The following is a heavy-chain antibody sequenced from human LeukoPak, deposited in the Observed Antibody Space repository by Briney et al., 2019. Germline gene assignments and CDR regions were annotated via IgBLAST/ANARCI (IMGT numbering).Heavy chain of an antibody. CDR2: ISSSSSYI. V-gene: IGHV3-21*01. D-gene: IGHD5-12*01. J-gene: IGHJ4*02. Sequence: GGSLRLSCAASGFTFSSYAMSWVRQAPGKGLEWVPSISSSSSYIYYADSVKGRFTISRDNAKNSLYLQMNSLRAEDTAVYYCARDPHYSGYESDYWGQGTLVTVSS. CDR1: GFTFSSYA. CDR3: ARDPHYSGYESDY.